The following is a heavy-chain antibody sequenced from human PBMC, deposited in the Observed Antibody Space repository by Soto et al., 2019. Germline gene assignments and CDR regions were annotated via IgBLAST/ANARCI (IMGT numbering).Heavy chain of an antibody. Sequence: EVQLLESGGGLVQPGGSLRLSCAASGFTFSSYAMSWVRQAPGKGMEWVAAISGSGGSTYYADSVKGRFTISRENSKNTLYLQMNSLRAEDAAVYYCAKDSGGSNADYYDYWGPGTLVTVSS. CDR1: GFTFSSYA. D-gene: IGHD1-1*01. V-gene: IGHV3-23*01. J-gene: IGHJ4*02. CDR3: AKDSGGSNADYYDY. CDR2: ISGSGGST.